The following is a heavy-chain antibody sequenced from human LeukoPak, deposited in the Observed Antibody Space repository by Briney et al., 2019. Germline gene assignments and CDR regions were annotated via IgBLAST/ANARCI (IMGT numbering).Heavy chain of an antibody. CDR2: IYPGDSDI. J-gene: IGHJ4*02. D-gene: IGHD3-3*01. CDR1: GYSFTIYW. Sequence: GESLKISCKGSGYSFTIYWIGWVRQMPGKGLEWMGIIYPGDSDIRYSPSFEGQVTISADKSISTAYLQWSSLKASDTAMYYCARRDYDLWTVDYWGQGTLVTVSS. CDR3: ARRDYDLWTVDY. V-gene: IGHV5-51*01.